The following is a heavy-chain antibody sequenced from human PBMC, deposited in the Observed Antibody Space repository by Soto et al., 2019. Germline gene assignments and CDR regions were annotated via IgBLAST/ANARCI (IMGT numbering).Heavy chain of an antibody. D-gene: IGHD6-13*01. CDR2: IIPIFGTA. CDR3: ARIAADGTHTTFFFDYFHYGMDV. Sequence: SVKVSCKASGCTCSSYAISWVRQAPGQGLEWMGGIIPIFGTANYAQKFQGRVTITADESTSTAYMELSSLRSEDTAVYYCARIAADGTHTTFFFDYFHYGMDVWGQGPTITVSS. J-gene: IGHJ6*02. CDR1: GCTCSSYA. V-gene: IGHV1-69*13.